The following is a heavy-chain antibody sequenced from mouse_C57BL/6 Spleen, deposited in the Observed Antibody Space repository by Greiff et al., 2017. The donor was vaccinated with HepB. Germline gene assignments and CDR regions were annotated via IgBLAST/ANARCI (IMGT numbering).Heavy chain of an antibody. J-gene: IGHJ4*01. V-gene: IGHV5-17*01. Sequence: EVMLVESGGGLVKPGGSLKLSCAASGFTFSDYGMHWVRQAPEKGLEWVAYISSGSSTIYYADTVKGRFTISRDNAKNTLFLQMTSLRSEDTAMYYCARLGPRYYYAMDYWGQGTSVTVSS. D-gene: IGHD4-1*01. CDR3: ARLGPRYYYAMDY. CDR2: ISSGSSTI. CDR1: GFTFSDYG.